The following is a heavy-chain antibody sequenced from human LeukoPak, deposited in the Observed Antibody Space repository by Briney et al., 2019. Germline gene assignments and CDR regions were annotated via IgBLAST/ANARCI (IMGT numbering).Heavy chain of an antibody. CDR1: GGSISSSSYY. CDR2: SYYSGST. Sequence: SETLSLTCTVSGGSISSSSYYWGWIRQPPGKGLEWIGSSYYSGSTYYNPSLKSRVTISVDTSKNQFSLKLSSVTAADTAVYYCARGEWYSSSWFEYFQHWGQGTLVTVSS. V-gene: IGHV4-39*01. J-gene: IGHJ1*01. D-gene: IGHD6-13*01. CDR3: ARGEWYSSSWFEYFQH.